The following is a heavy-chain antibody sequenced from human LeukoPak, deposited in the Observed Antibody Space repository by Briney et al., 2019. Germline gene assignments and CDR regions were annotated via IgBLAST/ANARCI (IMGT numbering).Heavy chain of an antibody. V-gene: IGHV4-34*01. J-gene: IGHJ5*02. D-gene: IGHD3-10*01. Sequence: GSLRLSCAASGFNFNTYWMSWVRQAPGKGLEWIGEINHSGSTNYNPSLKSRVTISVDTSKNQFSLKLSSVTAADTAVYYCARDSGTTGEVKFDPWGQGTLVTVSS. CDR2: INHSGST. CDR1: GFNFNTYW. CDR3: ARDSGTTGEVKFDP.